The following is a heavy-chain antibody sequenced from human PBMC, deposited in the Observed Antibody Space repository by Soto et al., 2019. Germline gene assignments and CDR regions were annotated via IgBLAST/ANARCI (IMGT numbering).Heavy chain of an antibody. CDR3: ARDRYSSSWYFFDY. Sequence: ASVKVFCKASGYTFTSYAMHWVRQAPGQRLEWMGWINAGNGNTKYSQKFQGRVTITRDTSASTAYMELSSLRSEDTAVYYCARDRYSSSWYFFDYWGQGTLVTVSS. D-gene: IGHD6-13*01. CDR1: GYTFTSYA. J-gene: IGHJ4*02. V-gene: IGHV1-3*01. CDR2: INAGNGNT.